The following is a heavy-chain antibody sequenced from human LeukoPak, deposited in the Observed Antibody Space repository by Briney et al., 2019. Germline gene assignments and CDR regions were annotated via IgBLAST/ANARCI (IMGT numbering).Heavy chain of an antibody. CDR2: ISSSSSYI. J-gene: IGHJ4*02. V-gene: IGHV3-21*01. CDR3: ARDPRQQDY. D-gene: IGHD6-13*01. Sequence: GGSLRLSCAASGFTFSSYSMNWVRQAPGKGLEWVSSISSSSSYIHSADSVKGRFTISSDNAKNSLYLQMNSLRAEDTAVYDCARDPRQQDYWGQGTLVTVSS. CDR1: GFTFSSYS.